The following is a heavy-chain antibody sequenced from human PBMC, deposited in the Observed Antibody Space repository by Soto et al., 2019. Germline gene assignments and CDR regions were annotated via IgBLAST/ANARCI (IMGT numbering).Heavy chain of an antibody. V-gene: IGHV3-30*18. J-gene: IGHJ6*02. CDR3: AKDTEGVSGYDYYYYYGMDV. CDR1: GFTFSSYG. D-gene: IGHD5-12*01. Sequence: GGSLRLSCAASGFTFSSYGMHWVRQAPGKGLEWVAVISYDGSNKYYADSVKGRFTISRDNSKNTLYLQMNSLRAEDTAVYYCAKDTEGVSGYDYYYYYGMDVWGQGTTVTV. CDR2: ISYDGSNK.